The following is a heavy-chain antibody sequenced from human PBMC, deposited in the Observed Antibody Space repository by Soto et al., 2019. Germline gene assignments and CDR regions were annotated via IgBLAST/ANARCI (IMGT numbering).Heavy chain of an antibody. D-gene: IGHD5-12*01. J-gene: IGHJ4*02. CDR1: GGTFSSYA. CDR3: ALSLSEWLRGGSGDY. CDR2: IIPIFGTA. V-gene: IGHV1-69*06. Sequence: QVQLVQSGAEVKKPGSSVKVSCKASGGTFSSYAISWVRQAPGQGLEWMGGIIPIFGTANYAQKFQGRVTITADKSTRTAYMELRRLRSEDTAVYYCALSLSEWLRGGSGDYWVQGTLVTVSS.